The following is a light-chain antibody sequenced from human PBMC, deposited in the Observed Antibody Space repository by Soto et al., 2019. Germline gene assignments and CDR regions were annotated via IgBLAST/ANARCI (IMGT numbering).Light chain of an antibody. Sequence: EIVMTQSPATLSVSPGERATLSCRASQSVSSNLAWYQQKPGQAPRLLIYGASTRATGIPARFSGSGSGTEFTLTISSLQSEDFEVYYCQQYNNWTFGQGTKVDSK. CDR2: GAS. CDR3: QQYNNWT. V-gene: IGKV3-15*01. CDR1: QSVSSN. J-gene: IGKJ1*01.